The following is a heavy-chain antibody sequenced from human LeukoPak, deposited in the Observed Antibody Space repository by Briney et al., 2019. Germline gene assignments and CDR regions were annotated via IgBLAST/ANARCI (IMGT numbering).Heavy chain of an antibody. D-gene: IGHD3-22*01. Sequence: GRSLRLSCAASGFTFSSYGMHWVRQAPGKGLEWVSAISGSGGSTYYADSVKGRFTISRDNSKNTLYLQTNSLRAEDTAVYYCAKDMRHDSSALGYWGQGTLVTVSS. CDR1: GFTFSSYG. CDR2: ISGSGGST. V-gene: IGHV3-23*01. CDR3: AKDMRHDSSALGY. J-gene: IGHJ4*02.